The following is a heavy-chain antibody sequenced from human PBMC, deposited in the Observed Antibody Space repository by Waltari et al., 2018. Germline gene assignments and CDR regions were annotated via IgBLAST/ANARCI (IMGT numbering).Heavy chain of an antibody. CDR1: GYTFTRYS. CDR2: INPNSGGT. J-gene: IGHJ4*02. V-gene: IGHV1-2*02. CDR3: ARSAVRGVQGVIAAAVY. Sequence: QVQLVPSGAEVKKPGASVKVSCTASGYTFTRYSIHWVRPAPGQGLEWMGWINPNSGGTNYAQKFQGRVTMTRDTSISTAYMELSRLRSDDTAVYYCARSAVRGVQGVIAAAVYWGQGTLVTVSS. D-gene: IGHD3-10*01.